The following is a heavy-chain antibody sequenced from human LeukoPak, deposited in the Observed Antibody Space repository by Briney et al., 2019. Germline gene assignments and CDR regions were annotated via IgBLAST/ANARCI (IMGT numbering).Heavy chain of an antibody. V-gene: IGHV1-2*02. CDR3: ARDMVRGVRTAGY. J-gene: IGHJ4*02. CDR2: INPNSGGT. CDR1: GYTFTGYY. Sequence: GASVKVSCKASGYTFTGYYMHWVRQAPGQGLEWMGWINPNSGGTNYAQKFQGRVTMTRDTSISTAYMELSRLISDDTAVYYCARDMVRGVRTAGYWGQGTLVTVSS. D-gene: IGHD3-10*01.